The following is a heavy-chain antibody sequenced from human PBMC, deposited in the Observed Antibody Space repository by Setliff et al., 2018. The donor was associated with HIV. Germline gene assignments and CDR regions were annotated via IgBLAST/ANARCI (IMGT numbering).Heavy chain of an antibody. CDR1: GGTLSSYA. V-gene: IGHV1-69*05. CDR2: IIPIFGAA. J-gene: IGHJ5*02. CDR3: ARGWGLWFGQLSILPLDP. Sequence: ASVKVSCKASGGTLSSYAISWVRQAPGQGLEWMGGIIPIFGAANYAQKFQGRVTITTDASTSAVYMELSSLRSDDTAVYYCARGWGLWFGQLSILPLDPWGQGTLVTVSS. D-gene: IGHD3-10*01.